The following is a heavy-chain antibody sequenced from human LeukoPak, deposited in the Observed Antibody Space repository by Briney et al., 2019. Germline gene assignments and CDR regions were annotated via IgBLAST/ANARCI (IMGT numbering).Heavy chain of an antibody. D-gene: IGHD2-2*01. J-gene: IGHJ1*01. Sequence: PGRSLRLSCAASGFTFDDYAMHWVRQAPGKGLEWVSGISSNGAGIGYADSVKGRFTISRDDSKNTLYLQMNSLRVEDTAVYYCANFHCSSTSCHLSGYFQHWGQGTLVTVSS. V-gene: IGHV3-9*01. CDR1: GFTFDDYA. CDR3: ANFHCSSTSCHLSGYFQH. CDR2: ISSNGAGI.